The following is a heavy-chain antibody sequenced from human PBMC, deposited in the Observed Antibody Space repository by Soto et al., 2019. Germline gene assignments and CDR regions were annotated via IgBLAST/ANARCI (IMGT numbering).Heavy chain of an antibody. J-gene: IGHJ4*02. CDR3: ARGGWYLDY. CDR2: IYYTGSP. CDR1: GGSMSGSY. V-gene: IGHV4-59*01. Sequence: SETLSLTCTVCGGSMSGSYWSWIRQCPGKGLEWIAYIYYTGSPEYNPSLNSRVTISVDTSKNQFSLKLSAVTAADTAVYYCARGGWYLDYWGQGTLVTVSS. D-gene: IGHD6-19*01.